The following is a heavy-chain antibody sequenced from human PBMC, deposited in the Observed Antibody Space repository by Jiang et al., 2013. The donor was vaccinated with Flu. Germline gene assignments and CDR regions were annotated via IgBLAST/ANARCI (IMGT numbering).Heavy chain of an antibody. J-gene: IGHJ3*02. Sequence: QVQLLESGGGVVQPGRSLRLSCAASGFTFSSYGMHWVRQAPGKELEWVAVISYDGSNKYYADSVKGRFTISRDNSKNTLYLQMNSLRAEDTAVYYCAKDQDSYGYDAFDIWAKGQWSPSL. V-gene: IGHV3-30*18. D-gene: IGHD5-18*01. CDR1: GFTFSSYG. CDR2: ISYDGSNK. CDR3: AKDQDSYGYDAFDI.